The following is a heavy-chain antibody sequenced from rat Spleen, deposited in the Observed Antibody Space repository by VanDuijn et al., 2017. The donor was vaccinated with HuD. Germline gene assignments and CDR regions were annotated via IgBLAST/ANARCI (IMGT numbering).Heavy chain of an antibody. CDR2: ISPSGVT. D-gene: IGHD1-9*01. Sequence: EVQLVESGGGLVQPGRSLKVSCAASGFTFRNFDMAWVRQDPTKGLERVASISPSGVTYYRDSVKGRFTISRDNAKSTLSLQMDSLRSEDTATYYCARRHYGYTDYFDSWGQGVMVTVSS. J-gene: IGHJ2*01. V-gene: IGHV5-25*01. CDR3: ARRHYGYTDYFDS. CDR1: GFTFRNFD.